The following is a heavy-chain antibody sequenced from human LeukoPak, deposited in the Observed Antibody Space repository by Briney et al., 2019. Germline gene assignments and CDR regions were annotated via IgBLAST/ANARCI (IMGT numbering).Heavy chain of an antibody. V-gene: IGHV1-8*01. CDR1: GFTFTIYN. CDR2: MNPKNGNT. CDR3: VRGYRPDYFDF. D-gene: IGHD3-16*02. Sequence: ASVKVSCKASGFTFTIYNIHWVRQAPGQGLEWLGWMNPKNGNTGTAQKLQGRVTLTSNTSMTTAYMELRSLRSEGTAMYYCVRGYRPDYFDFWGPGTLVTVSS. J-gene: IGHJ4*02.